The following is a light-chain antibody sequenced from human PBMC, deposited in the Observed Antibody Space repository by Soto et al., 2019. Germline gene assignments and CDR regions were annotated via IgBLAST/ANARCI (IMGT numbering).Light chain of an antibody. V-gene: IGKV1-8*01. J-gene: IGKJ3*01. CDR2: AAS. Sequence: AIRMTQSPSSLSASPGDRVTITCRASQGISTYLAWYQQKPGKAPKLLMYAASTLQSGVPSRFSGSGSGTDFTLTINCLQSEDFATYYCQQYYNYPPFTFGPGTKVDIK. CDR1: QGISTY. CDR3: QQYYNYPPFT.